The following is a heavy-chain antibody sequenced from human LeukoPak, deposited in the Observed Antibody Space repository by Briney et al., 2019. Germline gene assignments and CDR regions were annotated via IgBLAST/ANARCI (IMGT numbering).Heavy chain of an antibody. D-gene: IGHD4-17*01. V-gene: IGHV4-4*07. CDR1: GFTFSSYA. CDR2: IYTSGST. J-gene: IGHJ6*02. Sequence: GSLRLSCAASGFTFSSYAMSWIRQPAGKGLEWIGRIYTSGSTNYNPSLKSRVTMSVDTSKNQFSLKLSSVTAADTAVYYCARINDYGDSGYYYYGMDVWGQGTTVTVSS. CDR3: ARINDYGDSGYYYYGMDV.